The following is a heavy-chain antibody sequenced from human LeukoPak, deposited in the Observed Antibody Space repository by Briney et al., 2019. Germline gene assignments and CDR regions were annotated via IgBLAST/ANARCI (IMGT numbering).Heavy chain of an antibody. CDR1: GFTFSSYS. CDR2: ISSDGSNK. D-gene: IGHD6-6*01. V-gene: IGHV3-30*03. CDR3: ARVASIAARSGWFDP. J-gene: IGHJ5*02. Sequence: GGSLRLSCAASGFTFSSYSMNWVRQAPGKGLEWVAVISSDGSNKYYPDSVKGRFTISRDNSKNTLYLQMNSLRAEDTAVYYCARVASIAARSGWFDPWGQGTLVTVSS.